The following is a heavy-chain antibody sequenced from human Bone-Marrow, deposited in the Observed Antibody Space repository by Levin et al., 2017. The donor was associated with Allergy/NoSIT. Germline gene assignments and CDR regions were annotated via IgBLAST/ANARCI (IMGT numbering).Heavy chain of an antibody. Sequence: SCAVYGGSFSGYYWSWIRQPPGKGLEWIGEINHSGSTNYNPSLKSRVTIPVDTSKNQFSLKLSSVTAADTAVYYCARRTLQYYDFWSGYPSPNWFDPWGQGTLVTVSS. CDR3: ARRTLQYYDFWSGYPSPNWFDP. CDR2: INHSGST. CDR1: GGSFSGYY. J-gene: IGHJ5*02. V-gene: IGHV4-34*01. D-gene: IGHD3-3*01.